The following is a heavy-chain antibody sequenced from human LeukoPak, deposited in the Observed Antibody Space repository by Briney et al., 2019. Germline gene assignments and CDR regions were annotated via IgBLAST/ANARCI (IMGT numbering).Heavy chain of an antibody. CDR3: ARGGWNVDFDY. D-gene: IGHD1-1*01. J-gene: IGHJ4*02. Sequence: GGSLRLSCAASGFSVSTNYLSWVRQAPGKGLEWVSVIYSAGSTYYADSVQGRFTISRDNSQNTVYLQMNSLRAEDTAVYFCARGGWNVDFDYWGQGTLVTVSS. CDR1: GFSVSTNY. V-gene: IGHV3-53*01. CDR2: IYSAGST.